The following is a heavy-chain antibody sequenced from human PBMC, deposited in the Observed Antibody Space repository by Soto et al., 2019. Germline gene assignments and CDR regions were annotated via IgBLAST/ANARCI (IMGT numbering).Heavy chain of an antibody. D-gene: IGHD6-6*01. CDR2: IYYSGST. Sequence: SETGSLTCTVSGGSISSYYWSWIRQPPGKGLEGIGYIYYSGSTNYNPSLKSRVTISVDTSKNQFSLKLSSVTAADPAVYYCARGRPIAARPRCFEPWGQGPLVT. CDR3: ARGRPIAARPRCFEP. V-gene: IGHV4-59*01. J-gene: IGHJ5*02. CDR1: GGSISSYY.